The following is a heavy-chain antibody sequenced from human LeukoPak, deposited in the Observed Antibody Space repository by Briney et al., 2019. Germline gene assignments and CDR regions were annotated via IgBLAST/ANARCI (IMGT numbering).Heavy chain of an antibody. CDR3: AREGVAAINYYYYYYMDV. D-gene: IGHD3-3*01. CDR2: ISSSGSTI. V-gene: IGHV3-11*01. CDR1: GFTFSDYY. J-gene: IGHJ6*03. Sequence: GGSLRLSCAASGFTFSDYYMSWIRQAPGKGLEWVSYISSSGSTIYYADSVKGRFTISWDNAKNSLYLQMNSLRAEDTAVYYCAREGVAAINYYYYYYMDVWGKGTTVTVSS.